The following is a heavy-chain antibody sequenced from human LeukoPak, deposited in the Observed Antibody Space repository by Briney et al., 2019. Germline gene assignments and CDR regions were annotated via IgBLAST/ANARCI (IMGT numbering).Heavy chain of an antibody. CDR2: INPNSGGT. CDR1: GYTFTGYY. CDR3: ARGGWIQLWFSRYYFDY. J-gene: IGHJ4*02. Sequence: GASVKVSCKASGYTFTGYYMHWVRQAPGQGLEWMGWINPNSGGTNYAQKFQGRVTMTRDTSISTAYMELSRLRSDDTAVYYCARGGWIQLWFSRYYFDYWGQGTLATVSS. V-gene: IGHV1-2*02. D-gene: IGHD5-18*01.